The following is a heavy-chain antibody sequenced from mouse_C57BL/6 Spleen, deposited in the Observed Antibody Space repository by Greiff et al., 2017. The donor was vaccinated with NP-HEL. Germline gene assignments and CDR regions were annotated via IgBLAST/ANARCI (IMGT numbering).Heavy chain of an antibody. D-gene: IGHD2-4*01. CDR2: IDPSDSYT. CDR3: ARRRYDDDAPWCAY. V-gene: IGHV1-69*01. CDR1: GYTFTSYW. J-gene: IGHJ3*01. Sequence: VQLQQSGAELVMPGASVKLSCKASGYTFTSYWMHWVKQRPGQGLEWIGEIDPSDSYTNYNQKFKGKSTLTVDKSSSTAYMQLSSLTSEDSAVYDCARRRYDDDAPWCAYWGQGTLVTVSA.